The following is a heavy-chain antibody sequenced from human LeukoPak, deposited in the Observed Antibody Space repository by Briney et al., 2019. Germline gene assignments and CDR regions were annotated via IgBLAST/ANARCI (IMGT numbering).Heavy chain of an antibody. CDR1: GFTFSSDA. D-gene: IGHD6-13*01. V-gene: IGHV3-23*01. CDR3: ARYSSSWYSNWFDP. Sequence: GGSLRLSCAASGFTFSSDAMSWGRQAPGKGLEWGSAISGRGVNTYNADSVKGRFTISRDNAKNSLYLQMNSLRAEDTAVYYCARYSSSWYSNWFDPWGQGTLVPVSS. CDR2: ISGRGVNT. J-gene: IGHJ5*02.